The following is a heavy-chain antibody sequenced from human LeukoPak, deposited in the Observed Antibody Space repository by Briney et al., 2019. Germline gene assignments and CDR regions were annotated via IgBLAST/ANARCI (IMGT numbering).Heavy chain of an antibody. J-gene: IGHJ4*02. CDR3: AREWVEMATIYYFDY. CDR2: INPNSGGT. CDR1: GYTFTGYY. D-gene: IGHD5-24*01. Sequence: ASVKVSCKASGYTFTGYYMHGVRPAPGQGLGWMGWINPNSGGTNYAQKFQGRVTMTRDTSISTAYMELSRLRSDDTAVYYCAREWVEMATIYYFDYWGQGTLVTVSS. V-gene: IGHV1-2*02.